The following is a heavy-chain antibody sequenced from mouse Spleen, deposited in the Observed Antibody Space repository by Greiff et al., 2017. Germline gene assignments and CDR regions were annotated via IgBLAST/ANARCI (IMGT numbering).Heavy chain of an antibody. D-gene: IGHD2-1*01. CDR2: ISSGGSYT. V-gene: IGHV5-9*02. J-gene: IGHJ2*01. CDR3: ARHNGNYAYYFDY. CDR1: GFAFSSYD. Sequence: EVKLQESGGGLVKPGGSLKLSCAASGFAFSSYDMSWVRQTPEKRLEWVATISSGGSYTYYPDSVKGRFTISRDNARNTLYLQMSSLRSEDTALYYCARHNGNYAYYFDYWGQGTTRTVSS.